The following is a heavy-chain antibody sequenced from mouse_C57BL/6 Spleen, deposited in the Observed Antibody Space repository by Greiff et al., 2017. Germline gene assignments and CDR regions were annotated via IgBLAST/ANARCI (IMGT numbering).Heavy chain of an antibody. D-gene: IGHD4-1*01. CDR1: GYSFTGYY. Sequence: EVQLQQSGPELVKPGASVKISCKASGYSFTGYYMNWVKQSPEKSLEWIGEINPSTGGTTYNQKFKAKATLTVDKSSSTAYMQLKSLTSEDSAVYYWARLLGGGFDYWGQGTTLTVSS. J-gene: IGHJ2*01. V-gene: IGHV1-42*01. CDR3: ARLLGGGFDY. CDR2: INPSTGGT.